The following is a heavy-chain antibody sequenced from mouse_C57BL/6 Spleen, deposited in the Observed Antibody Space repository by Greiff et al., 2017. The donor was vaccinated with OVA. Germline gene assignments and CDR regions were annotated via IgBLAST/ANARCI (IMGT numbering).Heavy chain of an antibody. CDR3: APGTAQATGFAY. V-gene: IGHV1-82*01. D-gene: IGHD3-1*01. J-gene: IGHJ3*01. Sequence: QVQLKESGPELVKPGASVKISCKASGYAFSSSWMNWVKQRPGKGLEWIGRIYPGDGDTNYNGKFKGKATLTADKSSSTAYMQLSSLTSEDSAVYFCAPGTAQATGFAYWGQGTLVTVSA. CDR2: IYPGDGDT. CDR1: GYAFSSSW.